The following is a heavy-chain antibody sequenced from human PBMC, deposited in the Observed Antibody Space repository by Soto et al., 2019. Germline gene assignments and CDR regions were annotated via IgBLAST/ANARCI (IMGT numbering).Heavy chain of an antibody. CDR1: GGSISSGGYY. CDR3: ARVAAPYNWFDP. Sequence: SATLSITWTVSGGSISSGGYYWSWIRQHPGKGLEWIGYIYYSGSTYYNPSRKSRVTISVETSKNQFSLKLSSVTAADTAVYYCARVAAPYNWFDPWGQGTLVTVSS. J-gene: IGHJ5*02. V-gene: IGHV4-31*02. CDR2: IYYSGST. D-gene: IGHD6-13*01.